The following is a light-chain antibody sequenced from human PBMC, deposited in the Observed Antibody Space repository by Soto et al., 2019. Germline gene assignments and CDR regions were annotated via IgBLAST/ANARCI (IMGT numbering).Light chain of an antibody. CDR1: SSDVGNYDL. V-gene: IGLV2-23*02. Sequence: QSVLTQPASVSGSPGQSITISCTGVSSDVGNYDLVSWYQQHPDKAPQLIIFGVTKRPSGVSNRFSGSKSGNTASLTISGLQTEDEADYYCCSYAGRSHYVFGTGTKVTV. CDR2: GVT. J-gene: IGLJ1*01. CDR3: CSYAGRSHYV.